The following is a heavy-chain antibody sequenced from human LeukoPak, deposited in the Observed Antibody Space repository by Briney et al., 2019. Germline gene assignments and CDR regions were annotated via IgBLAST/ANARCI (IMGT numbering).Heavy chain of an antibody. CDR2: ISGSGGST. Sequence: PGGSLRPSCAASGFTFSSYAMSWVRQAPGKGLEWDSAISGSGGSTYYADSVKGRFTISRDNSKNTLYLQMNSLRAEDTAVYYCAKERTWVATILIDYWGQGTLVTVSS. D-gene: IGHD5-24*01. V-gene: IGHV3-23*01. CDR3: AKERTWVATILIDY. CDR1: GFTFSSYA. J-gene: IGHJ4*02.